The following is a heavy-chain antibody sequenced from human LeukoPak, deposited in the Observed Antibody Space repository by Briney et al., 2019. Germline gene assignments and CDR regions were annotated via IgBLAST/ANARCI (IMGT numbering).Heavy chain of an antibody. CDR2: ISHDGRT. CDR1: GFTFSTYV. V-gene: IGHV3-23*01. J-gene: IGHJ4*02. CDR3: VKDYYSAIDY. Sequence: PGGSLRLSCAASGFTFSTYVMRWVRQAPGKGLEWVSSISHDGRTFYTSAVKGRFTISRDNSRSTLYLQMDSLRAEDTATYYCVKDYYSAIDYWGQGTLVTVSS. D-gene: IGHD3-10*01.